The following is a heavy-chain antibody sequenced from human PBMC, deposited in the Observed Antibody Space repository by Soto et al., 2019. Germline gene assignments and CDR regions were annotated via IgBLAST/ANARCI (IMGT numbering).Heavy chain of an antibody. Sequence: GGSLRLSCAASGFTFSSYSMNWVRQAPGKGLEWVSSISSSSSYIYYADSVKGRFTISRDNAKNSLYLQMNSLRAEDTAMYYCARDRLGYCSGGSCYSKDYGMDVWGQGTTVTVSS. J-gene: IGHJ6*02. CDR3: ARDRLGYCSGGSCYSKDYGMDV. CDR2: ISSSSSYI. D-gene: IGHD2-15*01. CDR1: GFTFSSYS. V-gene: IGHV3-21*01.